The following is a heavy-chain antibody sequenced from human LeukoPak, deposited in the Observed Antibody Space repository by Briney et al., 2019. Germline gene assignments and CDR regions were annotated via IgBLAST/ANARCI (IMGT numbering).Heavy chain of an antibody. J-gene: IGHJ4*02. D-gene: IGHD4-23*01. CDR2: IFTTGFT. CDR1: GDSITNYY. Sequence: PSGTLSLTCSVSGDSITNYYWSWIRQPAGKGLELIGRIFTTGFTTYDPSLKSRVSMSFDMSKKQFSLRLSSVTAADTAVYYCARHSGPGVVIDRYWSQGTLVTVSS. V-gene: IGHV4-4*07. CDR3: ARHSGPGVVIDRY.